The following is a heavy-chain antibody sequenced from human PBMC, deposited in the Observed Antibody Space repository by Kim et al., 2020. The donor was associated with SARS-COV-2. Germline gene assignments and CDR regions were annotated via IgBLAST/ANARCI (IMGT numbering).Heavy chain of an antibody. D-gene: IGHD2-2*01. CDR3: ARIFSSTNLYGMDV. J-gene: IGHJ6*02. V-gene: IGHV4-39*01. Sequence: NTSRKSRVTISVDTSKNQFSLKLSSVTAADTAVYYCARIFSSTNLYGMDVWGQGTTVTVSS.